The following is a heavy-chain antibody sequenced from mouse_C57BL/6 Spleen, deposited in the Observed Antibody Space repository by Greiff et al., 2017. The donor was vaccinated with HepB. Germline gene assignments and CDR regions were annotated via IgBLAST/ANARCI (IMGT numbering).Heavy chain of an antibody. CDR3: ARDGDYYGSSYGYFDV. D-gene: IGHD1-1*01. CDR2: ISDGGSYT. CDR1: GFTFSSYA. Sequence: EVKLMESGGGLVKPGGSLKLSCAASGFTFSSYAMSWVRQTPEKRLEWVATISDGGSYTYYPDNVKGRFTISRDNAKNNLYLQMSHLKSEDTAMYYCARDGDYYGSSYGYFDVWGTGTTVTVSS. V-gene: IGHV5-4*01. J-gene: IGHJ1*03.